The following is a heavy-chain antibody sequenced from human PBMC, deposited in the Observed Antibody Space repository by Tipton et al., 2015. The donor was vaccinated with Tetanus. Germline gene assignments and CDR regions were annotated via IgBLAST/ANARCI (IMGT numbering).Heavy chain of an antibody. CDR1: GASIGSISYY. CDR3: ARDLETSGFH. V-gene: IGHV4-61*01. D-gene: IGHD1-7*01. CDR2: TYYSGST. Sequence: GLVKPSETLSLTCTVSGASIGSISYYWSWVRQPPGKGLEWIGYTYYSGSTGYNPSHKSRVTISIDSSKNQFSLKLTSVTAADTAGYYCARDLETSGFHWGQGPLATVSS. J-gene: IGHJ4*02.